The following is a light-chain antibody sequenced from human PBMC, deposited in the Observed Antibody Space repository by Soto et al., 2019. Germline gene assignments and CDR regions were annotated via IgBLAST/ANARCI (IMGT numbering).Light chain of an antibody. CDR3: QQYNSVYT. CDR2: DAS. J-gene: IGKJ5*01. CDR1: QSISSW. V-gene: IGKV1-5*01. Sequence: DIQMTQSPSTLSASVGDRVTITCRASQSISSWLAWYQQKLGKAPKLLIYDASSLESGVPSRFSGSGSGTEFTLTISSLQPDDFATYYCQQYNSVYTFGQGTRLEIK.